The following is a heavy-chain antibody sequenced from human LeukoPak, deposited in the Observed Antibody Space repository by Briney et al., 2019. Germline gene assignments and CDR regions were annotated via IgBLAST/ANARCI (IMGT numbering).Heavy chain of an antibody. Sequence: GGSLRLSCAASGFTVSSNYMSWVRQAPGKGLEWVSVIYSGGCTYYADSVKGRFTISRDNSKNTLYLQMNSLRAEDTAVYYCASPMGGIAAAAEGAFDIWGQGTMVTVSS. J-gene: IGHJ3*02. D-gene: IGHD6-13*01. CDR3: ASPMGGIAAAAEGAFDI. CDR2: IYSGGCT. V-gene: IGHV3-53*01. CDR1: GFTVSSNY.